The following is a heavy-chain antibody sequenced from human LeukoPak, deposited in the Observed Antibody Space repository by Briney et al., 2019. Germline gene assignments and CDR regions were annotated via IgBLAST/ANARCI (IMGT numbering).Heavy chain of an antibody. J-gene: IGHJ4*02. V-gene: IGHV4-34*01. CDR3: AAGWYEGSFDY. CDR1: GGSFSGYY. D-gene: IGHD6-19*01. CDR2: INHSGST. Sequence: PSEILSLTCAVYGGSFSGYYWSWIRQPPGKGLEWIGEINHSGSTNYNPSLKSRVTISVDTSKNQFSLKLSSVTAADTVVYYCAAGWYEGSFDYWGQGTLVTVSS.